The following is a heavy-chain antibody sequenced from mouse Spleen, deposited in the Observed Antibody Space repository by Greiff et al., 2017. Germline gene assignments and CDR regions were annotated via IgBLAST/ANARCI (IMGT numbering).Heavy chain of an antibody. CDR3: ERGGGWLPPYAMDY. V-gene: IGHV5-4*02. CDR2: ISDGGSYT. Sequence: EVQRVESGGGLVKPGGSLKLSCAASGFTFSDYYMYWVRQTPEKRLEWVATISDGGSYTYYPDSVKGRFTISRDNAKNNLYLQMSSLKSEDTAMYYCERGGGWLPPYAMDYWGQGTSVTVSS. J-gene: IGHJ4*01. CDR1: GFTFSDYY. D-gene: IGHD2-3*01.